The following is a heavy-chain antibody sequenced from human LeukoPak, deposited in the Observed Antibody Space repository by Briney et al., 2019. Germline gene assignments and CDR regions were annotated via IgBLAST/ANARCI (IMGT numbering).Heavy chain of an antibody. CDR2: FYHSGIT. CDR1: GYSISCGYY. Sequence: PSETLSLTCAVSGYSISCGYYWGWIRQSPGKGLEWIGNFYHSGITHYNPSLQGRITLSVDTSKNQFSLNLSSVTAADTAVYYCARFSTASSRPAYYWGQGTLVIVSS. CDR3: ARFSTASSRPAYY. V-gene: IGHV4-38-2*01. J-gene: IGHJ4*02. D-gene: IGHD1-14*01.